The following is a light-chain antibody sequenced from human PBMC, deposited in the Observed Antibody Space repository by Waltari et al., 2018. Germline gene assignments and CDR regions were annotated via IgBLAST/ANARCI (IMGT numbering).Light chain of an antibody. Sequence: QSALTQPASVSGSPGQSITISCPGTSSDVGRYKLVSWYQQHPGKAPKLMIYEGSKRPSGVSNRFSGSKSGNTASLTISGLQAEDEADYYCCSYAGSSTYYVFGTGTKVTVL. V-gene: IGLV2-23*01. CDR3: CSYAGSSTYYV. CDR1: SSDVGRYKL. CDR2: EGS. J-gene: IGLJ1*01.